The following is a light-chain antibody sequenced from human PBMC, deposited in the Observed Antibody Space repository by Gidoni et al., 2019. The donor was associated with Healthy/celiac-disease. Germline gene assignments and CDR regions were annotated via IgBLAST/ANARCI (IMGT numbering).Light chain of an antibody. CDR3: QQYDNLPPFT. Sequence: DIQMTQSPSSLSASVGDRVTITCQASQEISNYLNWYQQKQGKAPKLLIYDASNLETGVPSRFSGSGSGTDFTFTISSLQPEDIATYYCQQYDNLPPFTFGPGTKVDIK. CDR2: DAS. J-gene: IGKJ3*01. CDR1: QEISNY. V-gene: IGKV1-33*01.